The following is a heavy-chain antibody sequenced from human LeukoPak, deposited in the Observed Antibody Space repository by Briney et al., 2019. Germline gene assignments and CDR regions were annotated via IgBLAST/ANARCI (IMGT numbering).Heavy chain of an antibody. J-gene: IGHJ4*02. Sequence: PGGSLRLSCAASVLTFSSYVMSWVRQGPGKGLEWVSGISVSGAGTYYADSVKGRFTISRDNSKNTLYLQMNSLRAEDTAVYYCAKDRYDSGWYPGDYWGQGTLVTVSS. CDR3: AKDRYDSGWYPGDY. CDR1: VLTFSSYV. D-gene: IGHD6-19*01. CDR2: ISVSGAGT. V-gene: IGHV3-23*01.